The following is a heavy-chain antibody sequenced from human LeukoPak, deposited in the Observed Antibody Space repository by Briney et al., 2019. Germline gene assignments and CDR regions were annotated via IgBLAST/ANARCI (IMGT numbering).Heavy chain of an antibody. Sequence: KAGGSLRLSCAASGFTFSSYNMNWVRQAPGKGLEWVSCISSSSGYIYYADSVKGRFTISRDNAKNSLYLQMNSLRAEDTAVYYCAGYYYDSSGYYPVYLGQGTLVTVSS. CDR3: AGYYYDSSGYYPVY. D-gene: IGHD3-22*01. CDR1: GFTFSSYN. V-gene: IGHV3-21*01. CDR2: ISSSSGYI. J-gene: IGHJ4*02.